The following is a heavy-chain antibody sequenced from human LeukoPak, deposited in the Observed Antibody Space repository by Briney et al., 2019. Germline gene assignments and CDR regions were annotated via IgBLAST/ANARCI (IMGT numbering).Heavy chain of an antibody. CDR3: AKNPRGYNYGLIDY. CDR1: GFTFSNYA. D-gene: IGHD5-18*01. CDR2: IGGDGRNT. V-gene: IGHV3-23*01. J-gene: IGHJ4*02. Sequence: GGSLRLSCAASGFTFSNYAMNWVRQAPGKGLEWVSTIGGDGRNTYYADSVKGRFTISRDNSKNTLYLQMNSLRAEDTAVYYCAKNPRGYNYGLIDYWGQGTLVTVSS.